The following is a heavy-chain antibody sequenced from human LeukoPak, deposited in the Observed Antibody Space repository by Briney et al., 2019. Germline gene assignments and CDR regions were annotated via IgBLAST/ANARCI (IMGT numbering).Heavy chain of an antibody. CDR2: IWYDGSYR. V-gene: IGHV3-33*01. J-gene: IGHJ4*02. CDR1: GFTFSNNS. CDR3: VRASRQYASSSCDN. Sequence: PGGSLRLSCAASGFTFSNNSMHWVRQAPGKGLGWVSVIWYDGSYRYHADSVKGRLTTSRDNYTNILYLQMNSLRAEDTALYYCVRASRQYASSSCDNWGQGTLVTVSS. D-gene: IGHD6-6*01.